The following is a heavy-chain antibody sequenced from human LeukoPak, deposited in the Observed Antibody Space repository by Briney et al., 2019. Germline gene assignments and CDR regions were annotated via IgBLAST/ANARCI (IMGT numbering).Heavy chain of an antibody. J-gene: IGHJ5*02. CDR1: GASISSYY. CDR3: ARLGVAGTSWFDP. Sequence: SETLSLTCTVSGASISSYYWSWIRQPPGKGLEWIGYIYYSGIINYNPSLKSQVTMSVDTSKNQFSLKLSSVTAADTAVYYCARLGVAGTSWFDPWGQGTLVTVSS. V-gene: IGHV4-59*08. CDR2: IYYSGII. D-gene: IGHD6-19*01.